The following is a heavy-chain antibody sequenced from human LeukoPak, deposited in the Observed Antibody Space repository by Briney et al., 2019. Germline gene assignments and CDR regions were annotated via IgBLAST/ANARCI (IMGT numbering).Heavy chain of an antibody. D-gene: IGHD6-19*01. J-gene: IGHJ5*02. V-gene: IGHV3-53*01. CDR3: ARLYNSGWSNWFDP. Sequence: PGGSLRLSCAASGFTVSSNYMSWLRQAPGKGLEWVSVIYSGGSTYYGDSVKGRFTISRDNSKNTLYLQMNSPRAEDTAVYYCARLYNSGWSNWFDPWGQGTLVTVSS. CDR1: GFTVSSNY. CDR2: IYSGGST.